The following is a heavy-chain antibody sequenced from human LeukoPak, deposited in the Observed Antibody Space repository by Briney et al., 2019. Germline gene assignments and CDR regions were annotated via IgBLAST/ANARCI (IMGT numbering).Heavy chain of an antibody. CDR3: ARDVLSGFDY. CDR1: GGSISSYY. Sequence: PSETLSLTCTVSGGSISSYYWSWIRQPPGKGLEWIGYIYYSGSTNYNPSLKSRVTISVDTSKNQFSLKLSSVTAADTAVYYCARDVLSGFDYWGQGTLVTASS. CDR2: IYYSGST. D-gene: IGHD3-16*01. J-gene: IGHJ4*02. V-gene: IGHV4-59*01.